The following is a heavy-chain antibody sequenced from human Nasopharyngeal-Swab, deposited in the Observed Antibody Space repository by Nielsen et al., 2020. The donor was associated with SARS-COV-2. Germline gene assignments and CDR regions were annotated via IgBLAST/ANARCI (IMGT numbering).Heavy chain of an antibody. Sequence: SETLSLTCTVSGYSISSGYYWGWIRQPPGRGLEWIGSIDYSGNTDYNLSLKSRVTISVDTSKNQFSLRLSSVTAADTAIYYCARVDTYGPELKGAFDIWGQGTVVTVSS. V-gene: IGHV4-38-2*02. CDR3: ARVDTYGPELKGAFDI. J-gene: IGHJ3*02. D-gene: IGHD5-18*01. CDR1: GYSISSGYY. CDR2: IDYSGNT.